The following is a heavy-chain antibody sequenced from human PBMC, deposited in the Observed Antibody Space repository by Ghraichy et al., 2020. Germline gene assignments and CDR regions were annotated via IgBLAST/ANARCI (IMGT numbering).Heavy chain of an antibody. CDR1: GFTVSSNY. Sequence: LSLTCAASGFTVSSNYMSWVRQAPGKGLEWVSVIYSGGSTYYADSVKGRFTISRDNSKNTLYLQMNSLRAEDTAVYYCARGLTIYGMDVWGQGTTVTVSS. J-gene: IGHJ6*02. CDR2: IYSGGST. V-gene: IGHV3-53*01. CDR3: ARGLTIYGMDV. D-gene: IGHD3-9*01.